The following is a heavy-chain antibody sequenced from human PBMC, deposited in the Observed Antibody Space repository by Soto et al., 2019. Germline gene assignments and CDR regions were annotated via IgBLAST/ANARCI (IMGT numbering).Heavy chain of an antibody. Sequence: QVQLVQSGAEVKKPGASVKVSCKASGYTFTSYDINWVRQATGQGLEWMGWMNPNSGNTGHAQKFQGRVTMTRNTCVSTASMDLSRLRSEDTAVYSFACTLYGDNVGYWGQGTLVTVSS. V-gene: IGHV1-8*02. CDR2: MNPNSGNT. J-gene: IGHJ4*02. D-gene: IGHD4-17*01. CDR3: ACTLYGDNVGY. CDR1: GYTFTSYD.